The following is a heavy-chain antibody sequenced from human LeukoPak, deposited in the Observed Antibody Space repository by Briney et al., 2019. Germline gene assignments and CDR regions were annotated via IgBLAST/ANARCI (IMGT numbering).Heavy chain of an antibody. CDR1: GGSISSYY. Sequence: SETLSLTCTVSGGSISSYYWSWIRQPAGKELEWIGRIYTSGSTNYNPSLKSRVTMSVDTSKNQFSLKLSSVTAADTAVYYCARASGGSYYDPVTHGNWFDPWGQGTLVTVSS. J-gene: IGHJ5*02. CDR2: IYTSGST. V-gene: IGHV4-4*07. CDR3: ARASGGSYYDPVTHGNWFDP. D-gene: IGHD1-26*01.